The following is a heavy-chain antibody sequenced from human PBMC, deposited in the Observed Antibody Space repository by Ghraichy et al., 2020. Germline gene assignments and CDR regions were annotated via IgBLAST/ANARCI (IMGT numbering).Heavy chain of an antibody. CDR2: ISAYNGNT. CDR3: ARGAVMIFGVALNWFDP. Sequence: ASVKVSCKASGYTFTSYGISWVRQAPGQGLEWMGWISAYNGNTNYAQKLQGRVTMTTDTSTSTAYMELRSLRSDDTAVYYCARGAVMIFGVALNWFDPWGQGTLVTVSS. J-gene: IGHJ5*02. D-gene: IGHD3-3*01. CDR1: GYTFTSYG. V-gene: IGHV1-18*01.